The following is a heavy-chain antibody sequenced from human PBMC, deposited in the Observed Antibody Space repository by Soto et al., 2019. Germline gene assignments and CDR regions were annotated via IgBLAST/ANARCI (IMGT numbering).Heavy chain of an antibody. CDR3: ARDRSFALLEWSPSDSYGMDV. Sequence: QVQLVQSAGEVKEPGASLKVACKASGYSFSTYGIIWVRQAPGQGLEWMGWISTSNVYTNYAQKFQGRVSMTTDTSTNTAYLEVRSLRSGDTAFYFCARDRSFALLEWSPSDSYGMDVWCQGTSVTVSS. V-gene: IGHV1-18*01. CDR1: GYSFSTYG. D-gene: IGHD3-3*01. CDR2: ISTSNVYT. J-gene: IGHJ6*02.